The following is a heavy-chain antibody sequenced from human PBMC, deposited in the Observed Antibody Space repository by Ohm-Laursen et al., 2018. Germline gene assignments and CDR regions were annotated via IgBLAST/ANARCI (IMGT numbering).Heavy chain of an antibody. CDR3: ARAKYSSGWFTTGFDS. CDR1: GFTVSSNY. Sequence: SLRLSCAASGFTVSSNYMSWVRQAPGKGLEWVSYISSSGSTIHYADSVKGRFTISRDNAKNSLFLQLNSLRADDTAVYYCARAKYSSGWFTTGFDSWGQGTLVTVSS. D-gene: IGHD6-19*01. V-gene: IGHV3-11*01. J-gene: IGHJ5*01. CDR2: ISSSGSTI.